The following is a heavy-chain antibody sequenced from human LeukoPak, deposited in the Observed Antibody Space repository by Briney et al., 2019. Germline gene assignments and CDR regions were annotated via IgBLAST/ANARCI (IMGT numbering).Heavy chain of an antibody. J-gene: IGHJ6*03. D-gene: IGHD4-23*01. CDR2: IYYSGST. CDR1: GVSISSYY. Sequence: SETLSLTCTVSGVSISSYYWSWIRQPPGKGLEWIGYIYYSGSTNYNPSLKSRVTISVDTSKNQFSLKLSSVTAADTAVYYCARGGNSHNYYYYYYMDVWGKGTTVTVSS. V-gene: IGHV4-59*01. CDR3: ARGGNSHNYYYYYYMDV.